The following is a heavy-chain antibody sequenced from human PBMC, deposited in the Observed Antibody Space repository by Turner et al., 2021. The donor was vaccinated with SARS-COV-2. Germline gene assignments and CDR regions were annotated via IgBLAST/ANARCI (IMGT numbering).Heavy chain of an antibody. J-gene: IGHJ4*02. CDR2: IDSGGST. Sequence: EVQLVESGGGLIQPGGSLRLSCAASGFTVSSNYMSWVRQAPGKGLEWFSVIDSGGSTYYTDSVKGRFTISRDNSKNTLYLQMNSLRAEDTAVYYCAKQSGPYCSGGSCYGGIFDYWGQGTLVTVSS. D-gene: IGHD2-15*01. CDR3: AKQSGPYCSGGSCYGGIFDY. V-gene: IGHV3-53*01. CDR1: GFTVSSNY.